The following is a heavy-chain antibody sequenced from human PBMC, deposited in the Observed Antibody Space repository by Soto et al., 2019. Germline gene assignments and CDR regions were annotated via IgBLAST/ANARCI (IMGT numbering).Heavy chain of an antibody. CDR2: MNPNSGNT. D-gene: IGHD4-17*01. CDR3: ARGLDYGDETGYYGMDV. J-gene: IGHJ6*02. V-gene: IGHV1-8*01. CDR1: GYTFTSYD. Sequence: GASVKVSCKASGYTFTSYDINWVRQATGQGLEWMGWMNPNSGNTGYAQKFQGRVTMTRNTSISTAYMELSSLRSEDAAMYYCARGLDYGDETGYYGMDVWGQGTTVTVSS.